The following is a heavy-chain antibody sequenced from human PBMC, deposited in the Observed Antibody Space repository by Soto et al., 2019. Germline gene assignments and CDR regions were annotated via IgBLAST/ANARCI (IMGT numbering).Heavy chain of an antibody. V-gene: IGHV4-39*01. CDR1: GGSISSSSYY. J-gene: IGHJ6*02. Sequence: KSSETLSLTCTVSGGSISSSSYYWGWIRQPPGKGLEWIGSIYYSGSTYYNPSLKSRVTISVDTSKNQFSLKLSSVTAADTAVYYCARRGRPWNGSYYFPYYYYGMDVWGQGTTVTVSS. CDR3: ARRGRPWNGSYYFPYYYYGMDV. CDR2: IYYSGST. D-gene: IGHD1-26*01.